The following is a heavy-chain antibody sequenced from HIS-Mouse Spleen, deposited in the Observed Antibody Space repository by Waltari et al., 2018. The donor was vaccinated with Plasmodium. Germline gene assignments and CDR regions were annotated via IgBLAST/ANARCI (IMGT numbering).Heavy chain of an antibody. V-gene: IGHV3-7*01. CDR3: ASSWYWYFDL. CDR2: IKQDGSEK. CDR1: GFTFGSYG. J-gene: IGHJ2*01. D-gene: IGHD6-13*01. Sequence: EVQLVESGGGLVQPGGSLRLSCEASGFTFGSYGMSWVRQAPGKGLEWVANIKQDGSEKYYVDSVKGRFTISRDNAKNSLYLQMNSLRAEDTAVYYCASSWYWYFDLWGRGTLVTVSS.